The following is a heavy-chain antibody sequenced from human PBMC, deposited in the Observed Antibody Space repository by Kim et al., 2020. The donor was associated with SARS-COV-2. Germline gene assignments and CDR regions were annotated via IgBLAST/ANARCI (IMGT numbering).Heavy chain of an antibody. Sequence: TGRLTISRDNSKNSLYLQMNSLRAEDTAVYYCAKDLSYDSSGYYLDLDYWGQGTLVTVSS. CDR3: AKDLSYDSSGYYLDLDY. V-gene: IGHV3-23*01. D-gene: IGHD3-22*01. J-gene: IGHJ4*02.